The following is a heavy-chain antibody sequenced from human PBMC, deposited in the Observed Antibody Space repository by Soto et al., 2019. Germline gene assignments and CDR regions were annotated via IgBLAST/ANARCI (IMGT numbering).Heavy chain of an antibody. CDR1: GFSLSTSGVG. CDR2: IYWDDDK. V-gene: IGHV2-5*02. CDR3: AHSPLGYCSSTSCYYNWFDP. Sequence: QITLKESGPTLVKPTQTLKLTCTFSGFSLSTSGVGVGWIRQPPGKALEWLALIYWDDDKRYSPSLKSRPTITKDTSKNQVVLTMTNMDPVDTATYYCAHSPLGYCSSTSCYYNWFDPWGQGTLVTVSS. D-gene: IGHD2-2*01. J-gene: IGHJ5*02.